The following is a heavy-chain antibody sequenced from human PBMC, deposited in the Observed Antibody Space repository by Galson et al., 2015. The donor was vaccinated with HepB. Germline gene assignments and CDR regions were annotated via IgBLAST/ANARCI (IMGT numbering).Heavy chain of an antibody. CDR2: INPSGEA. D-gene: IGHD1-1*01. J-gene: IGHJ4*02. CDR1: GYTFTSYY. Sequence: SVKVSCKASGYTFTSYYMHWVRQAPGQGLEWMAIINPSGEAIYTQKLQGRITMTEDTSTDTTYMELNSLESEDTATCYCATNSPHLGYYWVLDHWGQGTLVTVSS. CDR3: ATNSPHLGYYWVLDH. V-gene: IGHV1-46*04.